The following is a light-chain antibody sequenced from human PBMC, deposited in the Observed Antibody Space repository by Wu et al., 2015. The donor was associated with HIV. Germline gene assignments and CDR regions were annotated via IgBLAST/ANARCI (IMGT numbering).Light chain of an antibody. CDR3: QQYTSRPRT. CDR2: GAS. CDR1: QSVSNN. Sequence: EIVMTQSPATLSVSPGERATLSCRASQSVSNNLAWYQQKPGQAPRLLIYGASTRATGVPARFSGSGSGTEFTLTISSLQSEDFAVSYCQQYTSRPRTFGQGTKVEIK. J-gene: IGKJ1*01. V-gene: IGKV3-15*01.